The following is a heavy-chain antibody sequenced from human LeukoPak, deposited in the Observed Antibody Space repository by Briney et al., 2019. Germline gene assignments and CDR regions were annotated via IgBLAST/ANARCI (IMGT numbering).Heavy chain of an antibody. CDR1: GFTFSSYW. CDR2: IKQDGSEK. CDR3: ARGVGGYCSGGSCYRPFDY. J-gene: IGHJ4*02. Sequence: GGSLRLSRAASGFTFSSYWMSWVRQAPGKGLEWVANIKQDGSEKYYVDSVKGRFTISRDNAKNSLYLQMNSLRAEDTAVYYCARGVGGYCSGGSCYRPFDYWGQGTLVTVSS. V-gene: IGHV3-7*01. D-gene: IGHD2-15*01.